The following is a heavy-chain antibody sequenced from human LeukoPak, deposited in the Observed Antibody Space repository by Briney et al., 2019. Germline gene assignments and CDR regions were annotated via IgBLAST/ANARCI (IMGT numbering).Heavy chain of an antibody. D-gene: IGHD3-9*01. V-gene: IGHV1-46*01. CDR3: ATVQYDILSGA. J-gene: IGHJ5*02. CDR2: INPSGGST. CDR1: GYTFTSCY. Sequence: ASVKVSCKASGYTFTSCYMHWVRQAPGQGLEWMGIINPSGGSTSYAQKFQGRVTMTRDTSTSTVYMELSSLRSEDTAVYYCATVQYDILSGAWGQGTLVTVSS.